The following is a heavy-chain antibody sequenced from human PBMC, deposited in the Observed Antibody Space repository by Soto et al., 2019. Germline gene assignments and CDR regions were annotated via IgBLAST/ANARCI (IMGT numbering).Heavy chain of an antibody. J-gene: IGHJ5*02. CDR2: VSGSGGST. V-gene: IGHV3-23*01. D-gene: IGHD3-10*01. Sequence: EVQLLESGGGLVQPGGSLRLSCAASGFTFSSYAMSWVRQAPGKGLEWVSAVSGSGGSTYYAQKFQGRVTMTRDTSTSTVYMELSSLRSEDTAVYYCARARITMVRGKSGWFAPWGQGTLVTVSS. CDR3: ARARITMVRGKSGWFAP. CDR1: GFTFSSYA.